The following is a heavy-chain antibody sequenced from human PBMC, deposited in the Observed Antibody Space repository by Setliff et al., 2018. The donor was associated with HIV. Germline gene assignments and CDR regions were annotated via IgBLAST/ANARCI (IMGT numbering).Heavy chain of an antibody. CDR2: INHSGRT. V-gene: IGHV4-34*01. CDR3: ALRRYSSWARFDS. J-gene: IGHJ4*02. D-gene: IGHD2-21*01. CDR1: GESFSGFY. Sequence: SETLSLTCAVYGESFSGFYWTWIRQPPGKGLEWIGDINHSGRTNYKPSLKSRVTISVDTSKNQFSLKLTSMTAADTAVYYCALRRYSSWARFDSRGQGTLVTVSS.